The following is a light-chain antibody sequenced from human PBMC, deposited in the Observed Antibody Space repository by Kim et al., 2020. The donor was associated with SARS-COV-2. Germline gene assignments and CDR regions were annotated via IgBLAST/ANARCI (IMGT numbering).Light chain of an antibody. CDR2: DAS. CDR1: QSISNW. Sequence: DIQMTQSPSMLSASVGDRVTITCRASQSISNWLAWYQQRPGKAPKLLIYDASHLDSGAPSRFSGSGSGTEYTLTISGLQPDDSTTYSCQEYSKSRTFGQGTKVGIK. CDR3: QEYSKSRT. V-gene: IGKV1-5*01. J-gene: IGKJ1*01.